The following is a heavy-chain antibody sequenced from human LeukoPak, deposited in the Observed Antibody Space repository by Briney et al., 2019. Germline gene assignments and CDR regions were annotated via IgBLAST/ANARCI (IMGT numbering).Heavy chain of an antibody. J-gene: IGHJ5*02. CDR1: GGSISSGDYY. V-gene: IGHV4-30-4*01. CDR3: AGDRQYCSGGSCYPEWFDP. Sequence: SQTLSLTCTVSGGSISSGDYYWSWIRQPPGKGLEWIGYIYYSGSTYYNPSLKSRVTISVDTSKNQFSLKLSSVTAADTAVYYCAGDRQYCSGGSCYPEWFDPWGQGTLVTVSS. CDR2: IYYSGST. D-gene: IGHD2-15*01.